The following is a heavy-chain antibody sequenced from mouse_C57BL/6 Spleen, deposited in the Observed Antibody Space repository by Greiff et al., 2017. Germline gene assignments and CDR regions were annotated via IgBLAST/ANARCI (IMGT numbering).Heavy chain of an antibody. D-gene: IGHD4-1*01. Sequence: EVQGVESGGGLVKPGGSLKLSCAASGFTFSDYGMHWVRQAPEKGLEWVAYISSGSSTIYDADTVKGLFTISRDNAKNTLFLQMTSRRSEDTAMYYCARPVLGAMDYWCQGTSVTVSS. CDR1: GFTFSDYG. CDR2: ISSGSSTI. J-gene: IGHJ4*01. V-gene: IGHV5-17*01. CDR3: ARPVLGAMDY.